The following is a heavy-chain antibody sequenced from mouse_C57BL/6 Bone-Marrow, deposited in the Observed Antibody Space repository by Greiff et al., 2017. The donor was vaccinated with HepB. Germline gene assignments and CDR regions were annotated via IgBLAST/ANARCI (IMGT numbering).Heavy chain of an antibody. J-gene: IGHJ3*01. D-gene: IGHD4-1*01. Sequence: VQVVESGPELVKPGASVKISCKASGYAFSSSWMNWVKQRPGKGLEWIGRIYPGDGDTNYNGKFKGKATLTADKSSSTAYMQLSSLTSEDSAVYFCARELAWFAYWGQGTLVTVSA. CDR3: ARELAWFAY. CDR1: GYAFSSSW. V-gene: IGHV1-82*01. CDR2: IYPGDGDT.